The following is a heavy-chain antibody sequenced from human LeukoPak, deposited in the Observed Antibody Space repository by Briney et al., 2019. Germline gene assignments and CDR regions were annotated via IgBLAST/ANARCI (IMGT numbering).Heavy chain of an antibody. J-gene: IGHJ3*02. CDR1: GGSISSSSYY. CDR3: ARQQYYYDSSGLDAFDI. CDR2: IYYSGST. V-gene: IGHV4-39*01. D-gene: IGHD3-22*01. Sequence: SETLSLTCTVSGGSISSSSYYWGWIRQPPGKGLEWIGSIYYSGSTYYNPSLKSLATISVDTSKNQFSLKLSSVTAADTAVYYCARQQYYYDSSGLDAFDIWGQGTMVTVSS.